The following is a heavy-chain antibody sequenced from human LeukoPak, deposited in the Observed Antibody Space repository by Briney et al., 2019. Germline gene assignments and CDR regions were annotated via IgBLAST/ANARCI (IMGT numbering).Heavy chain of an antibody. CDR2: IKEDGSIQ. CDR1: GFTFSSYW. CDR3: ARDVWTGVAVSDY. D-gene: IGHD6-19*01. Sequence: GGSLRLSCVASGFTFSSYWMTWVRQAPGKGLEWLANIKEDGSIQYYLDSVRGRFTISRDSAKTSVYLQLNSLRADDTAVYYCARDVWTGVAVSDYWGQGTLVTVSS. J-gene: IGHJ4*02. V-gene: IGHV3-7*01.